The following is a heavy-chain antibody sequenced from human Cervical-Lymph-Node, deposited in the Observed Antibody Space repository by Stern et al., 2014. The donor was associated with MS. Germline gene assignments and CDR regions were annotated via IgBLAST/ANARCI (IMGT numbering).Heavy chain of an antibody. Sequence: VHLVESGAEVKKPGSSVKVSCKASGGTFSSYAISWVRQAPGQGLEWMGGIIPIFGTANYAQKFQGRVTITADESTSTAYMELSSLRSEDTAVYYCAREAHNDYGLYYFDYWGQGTLVTVSS. V-gene: IGHV1-69*01. J-gene: IGHJ4*02. CDR3: AREAHNDYGLYYFDY. D-gene: IGHD4-17*01. CDR2: IIPIFGTA. CDR1: GGTFSSYA.